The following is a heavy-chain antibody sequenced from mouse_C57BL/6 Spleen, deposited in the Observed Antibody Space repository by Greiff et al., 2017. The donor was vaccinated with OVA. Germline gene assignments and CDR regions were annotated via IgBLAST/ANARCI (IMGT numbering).Heavy chain of an antibody. J-gene: IGHJ1*03. V-gene: IGHV6-3*01. D-gene: IGHD2-1*01. CDR2: IRLKSDNYAT. CDR1: GFTFSNYW. Sequence: EVKLVESGGGLVQPGGSMKLSCVASGFTFSNYWMNWVRQSPEKGLEWVAQIRLKSDNYATHYAESVKGRFTISRDDSKSSVYLQMNNLRAEDTGMYCCTGDYYLSLSSDVWGTGTTVTVSS. CDR3: TGDYYLSLSSDV.